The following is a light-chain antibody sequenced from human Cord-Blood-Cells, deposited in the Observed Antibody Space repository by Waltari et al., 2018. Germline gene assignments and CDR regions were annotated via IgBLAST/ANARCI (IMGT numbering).Light chain of an antibody. V-gene: IGKV1-39*01. CDR2: AAS. CDR1: QSISSY. J-gene: IGKJ4*01. CDR3: QQSYSTPRT. Sequence: DIQMTQSPSSLSASVGDRGTITCQASQSISSYLHWYQQKPGKAPKLLIYAASSLQSGVPSRFSGSGSGTDFTLTISSLQPEDFATYYCQQSYSTPRTFGGGTKVEIK.